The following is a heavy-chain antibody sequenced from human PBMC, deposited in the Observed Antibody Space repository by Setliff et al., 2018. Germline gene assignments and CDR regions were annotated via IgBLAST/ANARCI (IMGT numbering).Heavy chain of an antibody. J-gene: IGHJ3*02. Sequence: KVSCKASGYTFTSYDIHWVRQAPRQGLEWMGLITPNTGMTNYAQKLKGRVTMTRDMSTSTAYMELRSLTSEDTAEYFCATDGITIFLGDAFDIWGHGTMVTVSS. CDR2: ITPNTGMT. V-gene: IGHV1-46*01. D-gene: IGHD3-9*01. CDR3: ATDGITIFLGDAFDI. CDR1: GYTFTSYD.